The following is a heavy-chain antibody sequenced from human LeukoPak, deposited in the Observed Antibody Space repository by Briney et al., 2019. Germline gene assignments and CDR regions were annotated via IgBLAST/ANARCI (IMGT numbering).Heavy chain of an antibody. CDR3: ARESSGYDFTYHYCYMDV. V-gene: IGHV4-61*02. CDR2: IYSSGST. Sequence: PSETLSLTCTVSGGSISSGTYYWSWIRQPAGKGLEWIGRIYSSGSTNYNPSLKSRVTISVDTSKNQFSLKLTSVTAADTAVYYCARESSGYDFTYHYCYMDVWGKGTTVTVSS. J-gene: IGHJ6*03. D-gene: IGHD5-12*01. CDR1: GGSISSGTYY.